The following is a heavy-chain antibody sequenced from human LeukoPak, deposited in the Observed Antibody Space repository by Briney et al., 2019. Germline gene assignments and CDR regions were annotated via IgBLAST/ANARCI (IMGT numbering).Heavy chain of an antibody. V-gene: IGHV4-61*02. D-gene: IGHD3-3*01. CDR3: ARAPLPLNNFNFGYFDL. CDR1: GVSISNDGYY. Sequence: SQTLSLTCTVSGVSISNDGYYWTWIRQSAGKGLEWIGRIYFSGSANRNPSLKSRVTISIDTSENQFSLNVTSVTAADTAVYYCARAPLPLNNFNFGYFDLWGRGTLVTVSS. J-gene: IGHJ2*01. CDR2: IYFSGSA.